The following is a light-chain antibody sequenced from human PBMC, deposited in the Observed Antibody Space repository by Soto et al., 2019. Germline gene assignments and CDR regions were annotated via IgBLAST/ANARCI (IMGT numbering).Light chain of an antibody. Sequence: EVVLTLSPGTLSLYPGERATLSCRASQSVSSSYLAWYQQKPGQAPRLLIYGASSRATGIPDRFSGSGSGTDFTLTISRLEPEDFAVYYCQQYGSSPTFGQGTKVAIK. CDR2: GAS. J-gene: IGKJ1*01. CDR3: QQYGSSPT. V-gene: IGKV3-20*01. CDR1: QSVSSSY.